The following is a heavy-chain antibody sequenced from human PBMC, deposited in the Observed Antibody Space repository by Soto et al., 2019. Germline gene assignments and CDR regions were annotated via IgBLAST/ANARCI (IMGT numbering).Heavy chain of an antibody. D-gene: IGHD5-12*01. V-gene: IGHV3-23*01. CDR2: ISGSGGST. Sequence: LRLSCAASGFTFSSYAMSWVRQAPGKGLEWVSAISGSGGSTYYADSVKGRFTISRDNSKNTLYLQMNSLRAEDTAVYYCAKDPLSGGYDLDFDYWGQGTLVTVYS. J-gene: IGHJ4*02. CDR1: GFTFSSYA. CDR3: AKDPLSGGYDLDFDY.